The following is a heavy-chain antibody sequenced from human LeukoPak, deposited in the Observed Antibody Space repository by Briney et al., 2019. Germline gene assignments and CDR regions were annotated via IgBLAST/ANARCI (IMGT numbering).Heavy chain of an antibody. D-gene: IGHD3-3*01. J-gene: IGHJ5*02. Sequence: SETLSLTCAVYGGSFSGYYWSWIRQPPGKGLEWIGEINHSGSTNYNPSLKSRVTISVDTYKNQFSLKLSSVTAADTAVYYCARERARVVTYNWFDPWVRGTLVTVSS. CDR3: ARERARVVTYNWFDP. V-gene: IGHV4-34*01. CDR1: GGSFSGYY. CDR2: INHSGST.